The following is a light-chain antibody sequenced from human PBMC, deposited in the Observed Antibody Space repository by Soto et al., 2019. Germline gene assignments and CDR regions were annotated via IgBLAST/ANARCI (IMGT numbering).Light chain of an antibody. J-gene: IGLJ3*02. CDR3: ISYTSSSTLV. Sequence: QSALTQPASVSGSPGQSITISCTGSSSDVGGYNYVSWYQQYPGTAPKLMIFEVTTRPSGVSNRFSGSKSGNTASLTISGLRAEDEADYYCISYTSSSTLVFGGGTKLTVL. V-gene: IGLV2-14*01. CDR2: EVT. CDR1: SSDVGGYNY.